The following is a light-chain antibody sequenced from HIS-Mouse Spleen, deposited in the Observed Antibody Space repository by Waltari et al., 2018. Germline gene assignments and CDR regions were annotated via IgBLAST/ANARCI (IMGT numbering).Light chain of an antibody. CDR3: YSTDSSGNHRV. Sequence: SYELTQPPSVSVSPGQTARITCSGDALPTKYAYWYQQKSGQAPVLVSYEDSKRPSGIPERFSGSSSGTMATLTISGAQVEDEADYYCYSTDSSGNHRVFGGGTKLTVL. CDR2: EDS. CDR1: ALPTKY. J-gene: IGLJ2*01. V-gene: IGLV3-10*01.